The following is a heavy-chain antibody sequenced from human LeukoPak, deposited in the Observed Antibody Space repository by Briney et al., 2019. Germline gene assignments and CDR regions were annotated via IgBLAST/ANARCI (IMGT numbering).Heavy chain of an antibody. CDR3: ARDYVWGSYLGRPNWFDP. CDR1: GGSISSYY. J-gene: IGHJ5*02. D-gene: IGHD3-16*02. Sequence: SETLSLTCTVSGGSISSYYWSWIRQPPGKGLEWIGEINHSGSTNYNPSLKSRVTISVDTSKNQFSLKLSSVTAADTAVYYCARDYVWGSYLGRPNWFDPWGQGTLVTVSS. V-gene: IGHV4-34*01. CDR2: INHSGST.